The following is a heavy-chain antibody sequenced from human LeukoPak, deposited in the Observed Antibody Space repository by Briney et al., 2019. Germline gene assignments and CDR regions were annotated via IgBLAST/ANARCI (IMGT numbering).Heavy chain of an antibody. V-gene: IGHV3-23*01. D-gene: IGHD3-22*01. CDR2: ISGSGGST. Sequence: GGSLRLSCAASGFTFSSYAMSWVRQAPGKGLEWVSAISGSGGSTYYADSVKGRFTISRDNSKSTLYLQMNSLRAEDTAVYYCANNRGYYDSSGYYYENWGQGTLVTVSS. CDR1: GFTFSSYA. CDR3: ANNRGYYDSSGYYYEN. J-gene: IGHJ4*02.